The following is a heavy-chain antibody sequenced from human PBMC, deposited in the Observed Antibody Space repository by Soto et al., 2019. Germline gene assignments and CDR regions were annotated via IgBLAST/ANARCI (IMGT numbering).Heavy chain of an antibody. CDR3: AREEIVPAAIRVSFYYGMDV. CDR1: GGIFTSYA. CDR2: IIPVLGTA. J-gene: IGHJ6*02. D-gene: IGHD2-2*02. V-gene: IGHV1-69*06. Sequence: QVQLVQSGAEVKKPGSSVKVSCKTSGGIFTSYAISWVRQAPGQGLEWVGGIIPVLGTANYARNFQGRVTITADKSTGTSYMELSSLRSEDTAVYYCAREEIVPAAIRVSFYYGMDVWGQGTTVTVSS.